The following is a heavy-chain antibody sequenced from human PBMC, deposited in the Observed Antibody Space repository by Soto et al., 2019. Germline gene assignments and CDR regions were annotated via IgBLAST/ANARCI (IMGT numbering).Heavy chain of an antibody. J-gene: IGHJ4*02. CDR3: ARGTIKRFFWAPHAQFLFDY. CDR1: GFTFSSYW. D-gene: IGHD3-3*01. Sequence: GGSLRLSCAASGFTFSSYWMHWVRQAPGKGLVWVSRINSDGSSTSYADSVKGRFTISRDNAKNTLYLQMNSLRAEDTAVYYCARGTIKRFFWAPHAQFLFDYWGQGTLVTVSS. CDR2: INSDGSST. V-gene: IGHV3-74*01.